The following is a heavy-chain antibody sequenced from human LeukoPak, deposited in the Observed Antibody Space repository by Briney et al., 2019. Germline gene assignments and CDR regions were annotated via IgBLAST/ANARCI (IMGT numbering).Heavy chain of an antibody. CDR2: ISSNGGST. V-gene: IGHV3-64*01. CDR3: ARVHRQIVVVPAAIAPIDY. D-gene: IGHD2-2*01. CDR1: GFTFSSYA. J-gene: IGHJ4*02. Sequence: GGSLRLSCAASGFTFSSYAMHWVRQAPGKGLEYVSAISSNGGSTYYANSVKGRFTISRDNSKNTLYLQMGSLRAEDMAVYYCARVHRQIVVVPAAIAPIDYWGQGTLVTVSS.